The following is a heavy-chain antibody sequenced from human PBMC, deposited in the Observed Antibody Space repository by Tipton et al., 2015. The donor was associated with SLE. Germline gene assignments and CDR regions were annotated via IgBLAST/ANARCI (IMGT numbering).Heavy chain of an antibody. V-gene: IGHV4-39*01. CDR3: ARHAPGQNFDY. D-gene: IGHD3-10*01. J-gene: IGHJ4*02. CDR1: GGSINDSGFY. Sequence: VKPSETLSLTCTVSGGSINDSGFYWGWVRQPPGKGLEWIGCISYTGSTYYNPSLKSRLTISVDTSRNQFSQGLTSVTAADTAVYYCARHAPGQNFDYWGQGTLVTVSS. CDR2: ISYTGST.